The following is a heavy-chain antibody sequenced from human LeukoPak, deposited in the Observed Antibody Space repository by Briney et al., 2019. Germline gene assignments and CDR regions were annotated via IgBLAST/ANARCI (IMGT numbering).Heavy chain of an antibody. V-gene: IGHV1-69*05. Sequence: ASVKVSCKASGGTFSSYAISWVRQAPGQGLEWMGGIIPIFGTANYAQKFQGRVTITTDESTSTAYVELSSLRSEDTAVYYCARDQSITIFGVVNGWFDPWGQGTLVTVSS. CDR1: GGTFSSYA. J-gene: IGHJ5*02. CDR2: IIPIFGTA. D-gene: IGHD3-3*01. CDR3: ARDQSITIFGVVNGWFDP.